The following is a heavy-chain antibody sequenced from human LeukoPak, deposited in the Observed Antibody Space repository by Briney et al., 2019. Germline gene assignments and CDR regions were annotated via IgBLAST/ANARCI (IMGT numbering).Heavy chain of an antibody. J-gene: IGHJ4*02. V-gene: IGHV1-2*02. CDR2: FNPNTADT. Sequence: GASVKVSCKASGYTFTGYYIHWVRQAPGQGLEWMGWFNPNTADTYSTQKFQGRVTMTRDTSISTVYMELTSLRSDDTAVYYCARVDRALDYWGQGTLVTVSS. CDR1: GYTFTGYY. CDR3: ARVDRALDY.